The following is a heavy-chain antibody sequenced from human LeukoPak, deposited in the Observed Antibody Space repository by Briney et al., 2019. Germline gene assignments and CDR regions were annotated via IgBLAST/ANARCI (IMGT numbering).Heavy chain of an antibody. CDR1: DDSISNYY. CDR2: IYYSGST. V-gene: IGHV4-59*01. D-gene: IGHD6-19*01. CDR3: ARIYNSSQWLAPGDY. Sequence: SSETLSLTCTVSDDSISNYYWSWIRQPPGKGLEWIGYIYYSGSTTYSPSLKSRVTMSVDTSKNQFSLKLRSVTAADTALYYCARIYNSSQWLAPGDYWGQGTLVTVSS. J-gene: IGHJ4*02.